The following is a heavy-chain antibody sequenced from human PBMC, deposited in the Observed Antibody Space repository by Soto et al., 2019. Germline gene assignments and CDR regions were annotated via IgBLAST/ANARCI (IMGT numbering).Heavy chain of an antibody. CDR1: GFTFSSYA. Sequence: SLRLSCAASGFTFSSYAMSWVRQAPGKGLEWVSAISGSGGSTYYADSVKGRFTISRDNSKNTLYLQMNSLRAEDTAVYYCAKGPRRNYDSSGYYGYWGQGTLVTVSS. V-gene: IGHV3-23*01. J-gene: IGHJ4*02. CDR2: ISGSGGST. D-gene: IGHD3-22*01. CDR3: AKGPRRNYDSSGYYGY.